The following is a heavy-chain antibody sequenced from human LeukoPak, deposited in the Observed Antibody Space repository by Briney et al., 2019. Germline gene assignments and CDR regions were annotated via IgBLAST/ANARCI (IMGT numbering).Heavy chain of an antibody. D-gene: IGHD3-22*01. V-gene: IGHV3-48*03. CDR2: ISSSGSTI. Sequence: GGSLRLSCAASGFTFSSYEMNWVRQAPGKGLEWVSYISSSGSTIYYADSVKGRFTISRDNAKNSLYLQMNSLRAEGTAVYYCARERGYYDSSGYGDDYWGQGTLVTVSS. J-gene: IGHJ4*02. CDR1: GFTFSSYE. CDR3: ARERGYYDSSGYGDDY.